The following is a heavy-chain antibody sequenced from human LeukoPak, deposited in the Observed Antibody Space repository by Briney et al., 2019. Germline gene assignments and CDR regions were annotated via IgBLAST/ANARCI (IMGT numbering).Heavy chain of an antibody. CDR2: VSSSGTS. CDR3: ARHTTYYDVLTGIPGFYFDF. Sequence: SETLSLTCTVSRGSITSSSHNWGWIRQPPGKGPEWIGSVSSSGTSNHSPSLKSRLTLSIDTSKSQFSLNLRSVTAADTALYYCARHTTYYDVLTGIPGFYFDFWGQGALVTVTP. CDR1: RGSITSSSHN. D-gene: IGHD3-9*01. V-gene: IGHV4-39*01. J-gene: IGHJ4*02.